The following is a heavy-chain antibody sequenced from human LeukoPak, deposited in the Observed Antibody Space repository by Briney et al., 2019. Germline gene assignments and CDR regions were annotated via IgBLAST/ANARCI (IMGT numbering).Heavy chain of an antibody. J-gene: IGHJ4*02. D-gene: IGHD3-16*01. CDR3: GSPPVRYDYFGGSSLPNFDS. CDR1: GFTFSSYA. V-gene: IGHV3-30-3*01. CDR2: ISYDGSNK. Sequence: QTGGSLRLSCAASGFTFSSYAMPWVRQAPGKGLEWVAVISYDGSNKYYADSVKGRFTISRDNSKNTLYLQMNSLRAEDTSVYYGGSPPVRYDYFGGSSLPNFDSGGQEPLVPV.